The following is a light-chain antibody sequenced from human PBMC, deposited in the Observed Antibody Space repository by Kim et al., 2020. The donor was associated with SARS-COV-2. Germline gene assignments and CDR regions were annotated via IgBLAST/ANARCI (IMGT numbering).Light chain of an antibody. CDR2: DAS. V-gene: IGKV3-11*01. Sequence: FTQSPATLSLSPGERATLSCRASQSVSSHVAWYQHKFGQAPRLLIYDASNRATGIPARFSGSGSGTDFTLTISSLEPEDFAVYYGQQRNIWPRTFGQGTKVDIK. CDR3: QQRNIWPRT. J-gene: IGKJ1*01. CDR1: QSVSSH.